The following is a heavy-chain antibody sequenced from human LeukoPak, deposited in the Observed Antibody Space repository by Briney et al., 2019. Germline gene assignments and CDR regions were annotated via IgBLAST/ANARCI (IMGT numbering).Heavy chain of an antibody. D-gene: IGHD3-22*01. CDR1: GFTFSSYW. CDR2: IKQDGSEE. V-gene: IGHV3-7*01. Sequence: PGGSLRLSCAASGFTFSSYWMSWVRQAPGKGLEWVANIKQDGSEECYVDSVKGRFTISRDNAKNSLYLQMNSLRAEDTAVYYCAREGGGYALDYWGQGTLVTVSS. J-gene: IGHJ4*02. CDR3: AREGGGYALDY.